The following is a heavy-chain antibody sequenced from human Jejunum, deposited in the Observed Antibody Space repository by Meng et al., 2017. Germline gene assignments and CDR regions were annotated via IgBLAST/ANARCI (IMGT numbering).Heavy chain of an antibody. J-gene: IGHJ4*02. D-gene: IGHD2-2*01. CDR3: ARGELLWDY. CDR2: MDYRGST. CDR1: RVSTSSVEYV. V-gene: IGHV4-30-4*01. Sequence: LPASGPDMGRPSRTLSLTSTASRVSTSSVEYVWSWLRKPLGKRLGCIAYMDYRGSTFYNPSLKSRVTISVDTSKNQFSLKLSSVTAADTAVYFCARGELLWDYWGQGTLVTVSS.